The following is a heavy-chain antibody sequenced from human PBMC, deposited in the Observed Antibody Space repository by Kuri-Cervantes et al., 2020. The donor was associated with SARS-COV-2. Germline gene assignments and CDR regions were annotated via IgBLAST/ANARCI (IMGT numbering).Heavy chain of an antibody. CDR3: TKDLAGLGMTH. CDR1: GFTFSSYA. CDR2: ISYDGSNK. V-gene: IGHV3-30-3*01. D-gene: IGHD7-27*01. J-gene: IGHJ4*02. Sequence: GESLKISCAASGFTFSSYAMHWVRQAPGKGLEWVAIISYDGSNKYYADSVKGRFTISRDNSKNTLYLQMNSLRAEDTAVYYCTKDLAGLGMTHWGQGTLVTVSS.